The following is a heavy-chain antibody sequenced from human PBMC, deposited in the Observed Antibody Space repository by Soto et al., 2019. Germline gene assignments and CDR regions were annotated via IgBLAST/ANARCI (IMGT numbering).Heavy chain of an antibody. CDR3: TTTKGRLPPPTNDH. V-gene: IGHV3-15*01. CDR2: IKSKTDGGTI. D-gene: IGHD2-8*01. Sequence: EVQLVESGGGLVKPGGSLRVSCTTSGFTFTNAWMSWVRQAPGKGLEWVGRIKSKTDGGTIDYAAPVKGRFTISREDSKNTLYLQMSSVQAEDTAVYYCTTTKGRLPPPTNDHWGQGTLVTVSS. CDR1: GFTFTNAW. J-gene: IGHJ4*02.